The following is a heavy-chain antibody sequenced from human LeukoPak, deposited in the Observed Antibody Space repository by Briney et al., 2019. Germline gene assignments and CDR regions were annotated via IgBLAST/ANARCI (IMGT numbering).Heavy chain of an antibody. CDR3: AREEDSYGKLACEQ. D-gene: IGHD5-18*01. V-gene: IGHV1-2*02. CDR2: SNPNSGGT. CDR1: GYTFTGYY. J-gene: IGHJ4*02. Sequence: ASVKVSCKASGYTFTGYYMHWVRQAPGQGLEWMGWSNPNSGGTNYAQKFQGRDTKIRDKSVSTAYMELSRRRGDVSAVYYCAREEDSYGKLACEQWGQGTVVSV.